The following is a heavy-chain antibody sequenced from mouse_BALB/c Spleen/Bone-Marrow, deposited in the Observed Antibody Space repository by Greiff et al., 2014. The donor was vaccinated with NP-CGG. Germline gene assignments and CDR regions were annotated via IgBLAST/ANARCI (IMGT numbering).Heavy chain of an antibody. J-gene: IGHJ4*01. V-gene: IGHV14-3*02. Sequence: VQLKQSGAELVKPGASVKLSCTASGFNIKDTYMHWVKQRPEQGLEWIGRIDPANGNTKYVPTFQGKATITADTSSNTAYLQLSSPTSEDTAVYYCASSGNYEGGAMDYWGQGISVTVSS. CDR2: IDPANGNT. CDR3: ASSGNYEGGAMDY. D-gene: IGHD2-1*01. CDR1: GFNIKDTY.